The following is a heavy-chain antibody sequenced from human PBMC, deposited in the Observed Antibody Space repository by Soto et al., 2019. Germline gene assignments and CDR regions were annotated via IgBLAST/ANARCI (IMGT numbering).Heavy chain of an antibody. J-gene: IGHJ4*02. Sequence: SETLSLTCTVSGGSISSSSYYWGWIRQPPGKGLEWIGSIYYSGSTYYNPSLTSRVTISVDTSKNQFSLKLSSVTAADTAVYYCARRPIGYGDCVGLIIKVDYFDYWGQGTLVTVSS. CDR3: ARRPIGYGDCVGLIIKVDYFDY. D-gene: IGHD4-17*01. CDR1: GGSISSSSYY. CDR2: IYYSGST. V-gene: IGHV4-39*01.